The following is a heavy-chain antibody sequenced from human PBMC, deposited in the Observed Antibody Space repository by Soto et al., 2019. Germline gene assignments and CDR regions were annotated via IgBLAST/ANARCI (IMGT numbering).Heavy chain of an antibody. CDR2: INHSGST. CDR3: ARRGASRILRGYYYGMDV. V-gene: IGHV4-34*01. J-gene: IGHJ6*02. D-gene: IGHD6-6*01. CDR1: GGSFSGYY. Sequence: SETLSLTCAVYGGSFSGYYWSWIRQPPGKGLEWIGEINHSGSTNYNPSLKSRVTISVDTSKNQFSLKLSSVTAADTAVYYCARRGASRILRGYYYGMDVWGQGTTVTVSS.